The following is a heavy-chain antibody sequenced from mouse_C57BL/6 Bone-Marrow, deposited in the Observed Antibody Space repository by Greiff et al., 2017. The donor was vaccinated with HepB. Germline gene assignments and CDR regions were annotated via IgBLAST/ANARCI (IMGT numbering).Heavy chain of an antibody. V-gene: IGHV5-6*01. CDR2: ISSGGGYT. J-gene: IGHJ2*01. D-gene: IGHD6-5*01. Sequence: EVQVVESGGDLVKPGGSLKLSCAASGFTFSSYGMSWVRQTPDKRLEWVATISSGGGYTYYPDSVKGRFTISRDNAKNTLYLQMSSLKSEDTAMYYCARHMRYWGQGTTLTVSS. CDR1: GFTFSSYG. CDR3: ARHMRY.